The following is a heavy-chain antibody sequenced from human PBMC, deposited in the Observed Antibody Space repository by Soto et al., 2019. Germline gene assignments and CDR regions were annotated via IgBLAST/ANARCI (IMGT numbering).Heavy chain of an antibody. J-gene: IGHJ5*02. Sequence: ASFKGSCKAVVDTFTRYYIDWVRQSHGQGLEWMVIINPNGGRTRFEQTLQGRITMTTHQLTSTVYMPLRSLRSEDTAVYYCDRSSGVVYGIIIEGSNWLALWGQGSLVTVSS. CDR3: DRSSGVVYGIIIEGSNWLAL. CDR1: VDTFTRYY. V-gene: IGHV1-46*01. D-gene: IGHD1-26*01. CDR2: INPNGGRT.